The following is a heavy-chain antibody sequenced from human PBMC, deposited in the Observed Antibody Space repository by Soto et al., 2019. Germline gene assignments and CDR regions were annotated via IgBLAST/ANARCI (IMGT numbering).Heavy chain of an antibody. CDR2: IIPIFGTA. CDR1: GGTFSSYA. CDR3: AGLNYYCSGGSCYSLN. Sequence: QVQLVQSGAEVKKPGSSVKVSCKASGGTFSSYAISWVRQAPGQGLEWMGGIIPIFGTANYAQKFQGRVTITADESTSTAYMELSSLRSEDTAVYYCAGLNYYCSGGSCYSLNWGQGTLVTVSS. J-gene: IGHJ4*02. D-gene: IGHD2-15*01. V-gene: IGHV1-69*01.